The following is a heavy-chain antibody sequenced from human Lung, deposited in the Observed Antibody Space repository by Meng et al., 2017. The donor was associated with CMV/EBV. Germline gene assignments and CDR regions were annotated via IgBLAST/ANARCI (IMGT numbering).Heavy chain of an antibody. D-gene: IGHD6-13*01. V-gene: IGHV3-7*01. J-gene: IGHJ4*02. CDR2: IKQDGSEK. CDR1: GFTFSSYW. Sequence: GGSMRLXCAVSGFTFSSYWMSCVRQAPGKGLEWVANIKQDGSEKYYVDSVRGRFTISRDNAKNSLYLQMNSLRAEDTAAYYCARDRGSRWLWSYFYYWGQGXLVTVSS. CDR3: ARDRGSRWLWSYFYY.